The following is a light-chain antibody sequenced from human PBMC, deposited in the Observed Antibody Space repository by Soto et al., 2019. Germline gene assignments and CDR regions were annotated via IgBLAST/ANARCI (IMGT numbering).Light chain of an antibody. Sequence: EIGLTQSPGPLSLSPGERATLSCRASQTVSSSYLAWYQQKPGQAPRLLIYGASSRATGIPDRFSGSGSGTDFTLTISRLEPEDFAVYYCQQYGSPPLTFGGGTKVEIK. V-gene: IGKV3-20*01. CDR1: QTVSSSY. J-gene: IGKJ4*01. CDR3: QQYGSPPLT. CDR2: GAS.